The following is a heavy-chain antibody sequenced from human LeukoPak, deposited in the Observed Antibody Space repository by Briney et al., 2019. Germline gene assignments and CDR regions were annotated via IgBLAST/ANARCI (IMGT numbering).Heavy chain of an antibody. CDR1: GYTLTELS. Sequence: WASVKVSCKVSGYTLTELSMHWVRQAPGKGLEWMGGFDPEDGETIYAQKFQGRVTMTEDTSTDTAYMELSSLRSEDTAVYYCATVGSYPRSRDAFDIWGQGTMVTVSS. J-gene: IGHJ3*02. CDR3: ATVGSYPRSRDAFDI. CDR2: FDPEDGET. D-gene: IGHD1-26*01. V-gene: IGHV1-24*01.